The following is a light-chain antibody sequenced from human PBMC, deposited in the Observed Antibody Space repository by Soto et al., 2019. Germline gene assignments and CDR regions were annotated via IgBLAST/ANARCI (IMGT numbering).Light chain of an antibody. CDR2: GAS. V-gene: IGKV3D-20*02. CDR3: QQRTDWPPVYT. CDR1: QTVSTTY. J-gene: IGKJ2*01. Sequence: EIVLTQSPGTLSLSPGERATLSCRASQTVSTTYLAWYQQKPGQAPRLLIYGASSRATGIPDRFSGSGSGTDFTLTISRLEPEDFAVYYCQQRTDWPPVYTFGQGTKLEIK.